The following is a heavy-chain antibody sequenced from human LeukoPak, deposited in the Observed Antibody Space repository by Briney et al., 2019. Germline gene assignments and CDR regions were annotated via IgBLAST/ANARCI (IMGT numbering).Heavy chain of an antibody. Sequence: AGGSLRLSCAASGFTFSSYVMNWVRQAPGKGLEWVSSISDNGVTRYYADSVKGRFTISRDNSDNTVYLQMNSLRAEDTAIYYCAKAPAPYYYYYGMDVWSQGTAVTVSS. V-gene: IGHV3-23*01. CDR1: GFTFSSYV. CDR3: AKAPAPYYYYYGMDV. J-gene: IGHJ6*02. CDR2: ISDNGVTR.